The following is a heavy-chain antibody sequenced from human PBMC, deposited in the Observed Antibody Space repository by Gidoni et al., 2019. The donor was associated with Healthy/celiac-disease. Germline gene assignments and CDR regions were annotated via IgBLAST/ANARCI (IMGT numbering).Heavy chain of an antibody. D-gene: IGHD6-13*01. CDR2: IYYSGST. CDR3: ARDQGSSWLSYYMDV. J-gene: IGHJ6*03. CDR1: GGSISSYY. V-gene: IGHV4-59*01. Sequence: QVQLQESGPGLVKPSETLSLTCTVSGGSISSYYWSWIRQPPGKGLEWIGYIYYSGSTNYNPSLKSRVTISVDTSKNQFSLKLSSVTAADTAVYYCARDQGSSWLSYYMDVWGKGTTVTVSS.